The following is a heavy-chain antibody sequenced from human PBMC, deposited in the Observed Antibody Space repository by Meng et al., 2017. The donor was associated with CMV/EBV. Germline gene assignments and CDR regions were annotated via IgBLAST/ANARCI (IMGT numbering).Heavy chain of an antibody. D-gene: IGHD3-9*01. Sequence: GGPLRLSCAASGFTFSDYYMSWIRQAPGKGLEWVSYISSSGSTMYYADSVKGRFIISRDNAKNSLYLQMNSLRAEDTAVYYCARSGGSLTGALPPDYWGQGTLVTVSS. CDR2: ISSSGSTM. V-gene: IGHV3-11*04. J-gene: IGHJ4*02. CDR3: ARSGGSLTGALPPDY. CDR1: GFTFSDYY.